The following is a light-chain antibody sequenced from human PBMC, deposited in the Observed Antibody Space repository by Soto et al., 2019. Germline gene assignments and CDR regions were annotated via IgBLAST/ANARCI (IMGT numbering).Light chain of an antibody. V-gene: IGKV3-15*01. CDR2: GVS. J-gene: IGKJ4*01. CDR3: QQYNDWPLT. Sequence: IVMTQSSSTLSVSPGERATLSCRASQSVGSNLAWYQQKRGQTPKLLIYGVSTRASGIPARFSGSGSATEFTLTISSLQSEDFAVYYCQQYNDWPLTFGGGTKVDIK. CDR1: QSVGSN.